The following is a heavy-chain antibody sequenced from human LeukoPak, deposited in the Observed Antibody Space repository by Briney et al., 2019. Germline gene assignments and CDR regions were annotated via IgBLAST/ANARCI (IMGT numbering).Heavy chain of an antibody. D-gene: IGHD5-12*01. Sequence: GGSLRLSCAASGFTFHHYAIHWVRQVPGKGLEWVSGISWNSAYIGYADPVKGRFTISRDNAKNSVYLQMNSLRAEDTALYYCAKDKAPLYSGYDWDLDFWGQGTMVTVSS. CDR2: ISWNSAYI. CDR1: GFTFHHYA. J-gene: IGHJ4*02. CDR3: AKDKAPLYSGYDWDLDF. V-gene: IGHV3-9*01.